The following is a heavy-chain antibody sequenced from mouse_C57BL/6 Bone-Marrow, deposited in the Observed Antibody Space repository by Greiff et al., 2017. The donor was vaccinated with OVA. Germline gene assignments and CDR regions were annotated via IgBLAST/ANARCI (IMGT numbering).Heavy chain of an antibody. J-gene: IGHJ2*01. V-gene: IGHV5-16*01. Sequence: EVKLMESEGGLVQPGSSMKLSCTASGFTFSDYYMAWVRQVPEKGLEWVANINYDGSSTYYLDSLKSRFIISRDNAKNILYLQMSSLKSEDTATYYCARDRGGGYFDYWGQGTTLTVSS. CDR2: INYDGSST. CDR1: GFTFSDYY. D-gene: IGHD3-1*01. CDR3: ARDRGGGYFDY.